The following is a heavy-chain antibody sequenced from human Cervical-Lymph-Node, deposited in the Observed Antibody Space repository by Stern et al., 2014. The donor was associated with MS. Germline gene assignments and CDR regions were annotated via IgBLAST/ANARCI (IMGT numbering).Heavy chain of an antibody. Sequence: VQLVESGGGVVQPGRSLRLSCAGSGFTFSTYGMHWVRPAPGKGLEWVALISHDGSKKYYVDSVKGRFTISRDNSKNTMYVHMNSLRDEDTAVYYCAKDRGSGWSLDYWGQGTLVIVSS. CDR2: ISHDGSKK. V-gene: IGHV3-30*18. CDR3: AKDRGSGWSLDY. D-gene: IGHD6-19*01. J-gene: IGHJ4*02. CDR1: GFTFSTYG.